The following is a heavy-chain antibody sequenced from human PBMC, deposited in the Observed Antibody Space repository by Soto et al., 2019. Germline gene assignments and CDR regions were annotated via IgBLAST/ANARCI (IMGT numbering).Heavy chain of an antibody. J-gene: IGHJ5*02. CDR3: AREEALRIERWFDP. Sequence: SSETLSLTCIVSGASINSAGYCWTWIRQHPGKGLEWIGYIDYSGSTFYNPSLKSRVTISSDTSHNQFSLNLQSVTAADTAVYYCAREEALRIERWFDPWGQGILVTVSS. V-gene: IGHV4-31*03. CDR2: IDYSGST. D-gene: IGHD2-15*01. CDR1: GASINSAGYC.